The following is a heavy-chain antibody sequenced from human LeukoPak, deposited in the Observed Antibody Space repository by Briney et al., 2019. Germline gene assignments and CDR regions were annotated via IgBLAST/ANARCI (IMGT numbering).Heavy chain of an antibody. CDR3: ARDFSGSYRFDY. CDR2: ISSSGSTI. CDR1: GFTSSSYE. J-gene: IGHJ4*02. D-gene: IGHD1-26*01. Sequence: GGSLRLSCAASGFTSSSYEMNWVRQAPGKGLEWVSYISSSGSTIYYADSVKGRFTISSDNAKNSLYLQMNSLRAEDTAVYFCARDFSGSYRFDYWGQGTLVTVSS. V-gene: IGHV3-48*03.